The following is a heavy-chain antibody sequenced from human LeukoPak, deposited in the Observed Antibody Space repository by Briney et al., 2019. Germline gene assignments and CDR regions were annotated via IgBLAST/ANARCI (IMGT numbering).Heavy chain of an antibody. D-gene: IGHD4-23*01. Sequence: GGSLRLSCAASGFTFSSYGMHWVRQAPGKGLEWVAFIRYDGSNKYYADSVKGRFTISRDNSKDTLYLQMNSLRAEDTAVYYCAKDGRRPYGGKSEADYWGQGTLVTVSS. CDR3: AKDGRRPYGGKSEADY. J-gene: IGHJ4*01. CDR1: GFTFSSYG. V-gene: IGHV3-30*02. CDR2: IRYDGSNK.